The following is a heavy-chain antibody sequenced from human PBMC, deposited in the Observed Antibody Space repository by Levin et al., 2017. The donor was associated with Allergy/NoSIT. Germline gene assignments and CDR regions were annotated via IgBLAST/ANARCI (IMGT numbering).Heavy chain of an antibody. CDR3: ARPLGYCSSTSCDYWFDP. V-gene: IGHV4-39*01. J-gene: IGHJ5*02. D-gene: IGHD2-2*01. Sequence: SETLSLTCTVSGGSISSSSYYWGWIRQPPGTGLVWIGCIYYSGSTYYNPSPKSRGTTIVDTTKNQFSLKQSCLTPQETALYYCARPLGYCSSTSCDYWFDPWGQGTLVTVSA. CDR2: IYYSGST. CDR1: GGSISSSSYY.